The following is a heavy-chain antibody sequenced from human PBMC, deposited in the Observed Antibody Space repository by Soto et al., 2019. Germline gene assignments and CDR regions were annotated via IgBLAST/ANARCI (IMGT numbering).Heavy chain of an antibody. J-gene: IGHJ3*02. CDR2: INHSGST. Sequence: XGTLSLTCAVYGGSFSGYYWSWIRQPPGKGLEWIGEINHSGSTNYNPSLKSRVTISVDTSKNQFSLKLSSVTAADTAVYYCARAGSSLLSSDAFDIWGQGTMVTVSS. CDR3: ARAGSSLLSSDAFDI. CDR1: GGSFSGYY. D-gene: IGHD6-6*01. V-gene: IGHV4-34*01.